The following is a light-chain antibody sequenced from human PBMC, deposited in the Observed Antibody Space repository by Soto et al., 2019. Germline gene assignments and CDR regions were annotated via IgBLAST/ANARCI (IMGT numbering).Light chain of an antibody. Sequence: QSVLTQPASVSGSPGQSITISCTATSSDVGDYNSVSWYQQHPGKAPKLMIYDVSDRPSGVSNRFSGSKSGNTASLTISGLQAEDEADYYCSSYTTSSTLVFGGGTQLTVL. CDR2: DVS. V-gene: IGLV2-14*03. J-gene: IGLJ2*01. CDR3: SSYTTSSTLV. CDR1: SSDVGDYNS.